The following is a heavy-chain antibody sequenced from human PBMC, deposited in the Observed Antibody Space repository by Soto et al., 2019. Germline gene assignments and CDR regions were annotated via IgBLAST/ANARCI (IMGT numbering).Heavy chain of an antibody. D-gene: IGHD2-15*01. CDR1: GFRFSRYA. CDR3: AKNGCSYPACYAYYYFVAV. Sequence: GGSLRLSCAASGFRFSRYALSWVRQAPGKGLEWVSSLTVTGDSAFYSDSVKGRFTISRDISKSTLYLQMNSLRAEDTAVYYCAKNGCSYPACYAYYYFVAVCGRGTTVTVSS. CDR2: LTVTGDSA. J-gene: IGHJ6*03. V-gene: IGHV3-23*01.